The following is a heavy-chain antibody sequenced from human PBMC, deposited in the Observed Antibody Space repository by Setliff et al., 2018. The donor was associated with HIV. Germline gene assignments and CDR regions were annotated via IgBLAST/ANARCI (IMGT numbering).Heavy chain of an antibody. V-gene: IGHV1-3*04. J-gene: IGHJ4*02. CDR2: ITTGNGNT. D-gene: IGHD3-10*01. CDR3: ARVEGSGSFYHYDS. CDR1: GYTFTDYS. Sequence: ASVKVSCKASGYTFTDYSLPWVGQAPGQSLEWMGWITTGNGNTKYSQKFQARVTITRDTSATTAYLDLSGLTSEDTAVYYCARVEGSGSFYHYDSWGQGTLVTVSS.